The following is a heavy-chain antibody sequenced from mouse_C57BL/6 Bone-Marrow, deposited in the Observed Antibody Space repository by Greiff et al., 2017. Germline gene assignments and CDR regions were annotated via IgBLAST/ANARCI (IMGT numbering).Heavy chain of an antibody. J-gene: IGHJ3*01. CDR2: IWRGGSP. CDR1: GFSLTSYC. D-gene: IGHD2-4*01. CDR3: AKNNRSDYLFAY. V-gene: IGHV2-5*01. Sequence: VQLQQSGPGLVQPSQSLSITCTVSGFSLTSYCVHWVRQSPGKGLEWLGVIWRGGSPDYNAAFMSHLTIPEDNSKSQVFFIMNSLQADDTAIYYCAKNNRSDYLFAYWGQGTLVTVSA.